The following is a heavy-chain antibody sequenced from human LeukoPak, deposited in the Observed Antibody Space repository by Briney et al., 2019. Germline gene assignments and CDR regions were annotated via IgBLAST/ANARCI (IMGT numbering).Heavy chain of an antibody. CDR1: GGSISSYY. D-gene: IGHD1-14*01. J-gene: IGHJ5*02. V-gene: IGHV4-59*08. CDR2: IYYSGST. CDR3: ARHISRTGFDP. Sequence: SETLSLTCTVSGGSISSYYWSWIRQPPGKGLEWIGYIYYSGSTNYNPSLKSRVTISVDTSKNQFPLKLSSVTAADTAVYYCARHISRTGFDPWGQGTLVTVSS.